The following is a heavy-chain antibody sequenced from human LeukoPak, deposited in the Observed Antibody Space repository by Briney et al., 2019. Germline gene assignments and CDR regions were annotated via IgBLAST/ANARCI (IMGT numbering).Heavy chain of an antibody. CDR3: AREITGADAFDI. CDR2: IYHSGST. D-gene: IGHD3-16*01. J-gene: IGHJ3*02. V-gene: IGHV4-30-2*01. CDR1: GGSISSGGYS. Sequence: PSQTLSLTCAVSGGSISSGGYSWSWLRQPPGKGLEWIGYIYHSGSTYYNPSLKSRVTISVDRSKNQFSLKLSSVTAADTAVYYCAREITGADAFDIWGQGTMVTVSS.